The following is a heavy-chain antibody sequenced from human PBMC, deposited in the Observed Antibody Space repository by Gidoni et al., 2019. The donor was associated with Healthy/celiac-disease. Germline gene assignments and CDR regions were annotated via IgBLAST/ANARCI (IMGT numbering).Heavy chain of an antibody. Sequence: EVQLVESGGGLVQPGRSLRLSCAASGFTFADYAMHWVRQAPGKGLEWVSGISWNSGSIGYADSVKGRFTISRDNAKNSLYLQMNSLRAEDTALYYCAPPPGPPWGQGTMVTVSS. CDR3: APPPGPP. CDR2: ISWNSGSI. CDR1: GFTFADYA. V-gene: IGHV3-9*01. J-gene: IGHJ3*01.